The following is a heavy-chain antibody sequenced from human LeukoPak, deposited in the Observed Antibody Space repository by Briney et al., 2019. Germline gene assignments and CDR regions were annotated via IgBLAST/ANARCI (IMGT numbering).Heavy chain of an antibody. J-gene: IGHJ4*02. Sequence: TLSLTCTVSGGSVSSGGYYWSWIRQHPGKGLEWIGYIYYSDSYYNPSLKSRVTISVDTPKNQFSLNLNSVTAADTAVYYCARGVLTGYYGDFDYWGQGTLVTVSS. CDR1: GGSVSSGGYY. CDR2: IYYSDS. CDR3: ARGVLTGYYGDFDY. V-gene: IGHV4-31*03. D-gene: IGHD3-9*01.